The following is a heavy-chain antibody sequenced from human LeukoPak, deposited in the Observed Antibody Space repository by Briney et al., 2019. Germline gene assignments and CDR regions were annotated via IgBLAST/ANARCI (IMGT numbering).Heavy chain of an antibody. D-gene: IGHD4-23*01. CDR2: INHSGST. Sequence: SSETLSLTCAVYGGSFSGYYWSWLRQPPGKGLEWIGEINHSGSTNYNPSLKSRVTISVDTSKNQFSLKLSSVTAADTAVYYCARGVYGGNPAGRHAFDIWGQGTMVTVSS. CDR1: GGSFSGYY. V-gene: IGHV4-34*01. J-gene: IGHJ3*02. CDR3: ARGVYGGNPAGRHAFDI.